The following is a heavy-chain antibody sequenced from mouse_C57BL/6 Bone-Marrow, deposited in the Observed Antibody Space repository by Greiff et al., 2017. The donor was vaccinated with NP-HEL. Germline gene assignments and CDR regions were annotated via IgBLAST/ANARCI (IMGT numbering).Heavy chain of an antibody. CDR1: GFTFSSYA. Sequence: EVKVVESGEGLVKPGGSLKLSCAASGFTFSSYAMSWVRQTPEKRLEWVAYISSGGDYIYYADTVKGRFTISRDNARNTLYLQMSSLKSEDTAMYYGARGAYWYFDVWGTGTTVTVSS. D-gene: IGHD3-1*01. CDR3: ARGAYWYFDV. CDR2: ISSGGDYI. J-gene: IGHJ1*03. V-gene: IGHV5S21*01.